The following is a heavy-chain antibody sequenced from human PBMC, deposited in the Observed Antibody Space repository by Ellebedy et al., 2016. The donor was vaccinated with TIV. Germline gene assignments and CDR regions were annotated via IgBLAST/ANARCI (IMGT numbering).Heavy chain of an antibody. J-gene: IGHJ3*01. CDR3: ARAFEGILL. Sequence: MPSETLSLTCTVSDGSISDDYHWTWIRQPPGKGLEWIGYIHHSGSSYYNPALRSRISISVDTSKNQFSLKLTSVTAADTAVYYCARAFEGILLWGQGTMVTVSS. V-gene: IGHV4-30-4*01. CDR1: DGSISDDYH. CDR2: IHHSGSS. D-gene: IGHD3-3*01.